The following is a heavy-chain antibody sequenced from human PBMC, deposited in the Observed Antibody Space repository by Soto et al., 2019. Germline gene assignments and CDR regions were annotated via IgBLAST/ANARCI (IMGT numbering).Heavy chain of an antibody. D-gene: IGHD2-15*01. V-gene: IGHV1-18*04. CDR1: GYTFTSYG. CDR3: AREGSGGQRSP. Sequence: SVKVFCKASGYTFTSYGISWVRQAPGQGLEGMGWISAYNGNTNYAKKLQGRVTMTTDTSTSTAYMALRRLRSEDTAVYYCAREGSGGQRSPRGQRTTVTVSS. J-gene: IGHJ5*02. CDR2: ISAYNGNT.